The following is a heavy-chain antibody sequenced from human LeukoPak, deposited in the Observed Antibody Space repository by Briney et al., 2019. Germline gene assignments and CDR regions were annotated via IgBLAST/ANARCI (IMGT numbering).Heavy chain of an antibody. CDR2: ISTSGST. J-gene: IGHJ4*02. CDR1: GFNFANHA. D-gene: IGHD5/OR15-5a*01. V-gene: IGHV3-23*01. CDR3: AKDIRLYADY. Sequence: GGSLRLSCAASGFNFANHAMSWVRQAPGKGLEWVSAISTSGSTYYADSVKGRFTVSRDNSKNTLYLQMNSLRAEDTAVYYCAKDIRLYADYWGQGTLVTVSS.